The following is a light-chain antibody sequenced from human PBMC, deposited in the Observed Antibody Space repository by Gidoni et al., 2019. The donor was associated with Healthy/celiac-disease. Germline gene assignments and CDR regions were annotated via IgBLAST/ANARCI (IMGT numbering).Light chain of an antibody. CDR1: QSVLYSSNNKNY. CDR3: QQYYSTPRT. V-gene: IGKV4-1*01. Sequence: DIVMTQSPDSLAVSLVERATITCKSSQSVLYSSNNKNYLAWYQQKPGQPPKLLIYWASTRESGVPDRFSGSGSGTDFTLTISSLQAEDVAVYYCQQYYSTPRTFXQXTKVEIK. J-gene: IGKJ1*01. CDR2: WAS.